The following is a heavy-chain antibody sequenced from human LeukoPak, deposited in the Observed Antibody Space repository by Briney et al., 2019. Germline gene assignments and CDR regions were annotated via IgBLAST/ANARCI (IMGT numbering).Heavy chain of an antibody. CDR1: GFTFSSYG. V-gene: IGHV3-30*02. CDR3: VPQGYYFDY. Sequence: PGGSLRLSCAASGFTFSSYGMHWVRQAPGKGLEWVAFIRYDGSNKYYADSVKGRFTISRDNAKNSLYLQMNSLRAEDTAVYYCVPQGYYFDYWGQGTLVTVSS. CDR2: IRYDGSNK. J-gene: IGHJ4*02.